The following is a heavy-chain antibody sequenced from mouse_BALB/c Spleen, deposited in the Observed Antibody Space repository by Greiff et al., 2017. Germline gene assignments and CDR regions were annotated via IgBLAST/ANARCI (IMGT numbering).Heavy chain of an antibody. D-gene: IGHD3-1*01. CDR2: ISSGSSTI. J-gene: IGHJ2*01. Sequence: EVQLVESGGGLVQPGGSRKLSCAASGFTFSSFGMHWVRQAPEKGLEWVAYISSGSSTIYYADTVKGRFTISRDNPKNTLFLQMTSLRSEDTAMYYCARSGYEGHFDYWGQGTTLTVSS. V-gene: IGHV5-17*02. CDR1: GFTFSSFG. CDR3: ARSGYEGHFDY.